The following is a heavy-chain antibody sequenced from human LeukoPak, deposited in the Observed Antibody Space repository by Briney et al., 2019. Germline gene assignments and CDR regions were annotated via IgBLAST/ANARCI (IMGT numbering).Heavy chain of an antibody. V-gene: IGHV1-69*05. CDR1: GGTFSSYA. J-gene: IGHJ1*01. D-gene: IGHD3-22*01. Sequence: SVKVSCKASGGTFSSYAISWVRQAPGQGLEWMGRIIPIFGTANYAQKFQGRATMTRNTSISTAYMELSSLRSEDTAVYYCARGLRDSSGREYFRHWGQGTLVTVSS. CDR2: IIPIFGTA. CDR3: ARGLRDSSGREYFRH.